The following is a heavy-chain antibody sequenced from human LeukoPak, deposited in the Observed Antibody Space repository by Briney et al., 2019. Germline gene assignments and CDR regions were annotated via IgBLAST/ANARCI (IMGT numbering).Heavy chain of an antibody. CDR3: AREYSSGWDAEYFQH. CDR1: GFTFSSYW. D-gene: IGHD6-19*01. CDR2: IKQDGSEK. J-gene: IGHJ1*01. Sequence: GGSLRLSCAASGFTFSSYWMSWVRQAPGKGLEGVANIKQDGSEKYYVDSVKGRFTISRDNAKNSLYLQMNSLRAEDTAVYYCAREYSSGWDAEYFQHWGQGTVVTVSS. V-gene: IGHV3-7*01.